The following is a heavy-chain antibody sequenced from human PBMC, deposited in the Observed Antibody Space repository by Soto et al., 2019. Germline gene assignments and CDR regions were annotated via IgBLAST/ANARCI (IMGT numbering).Heavy chain of an antibody. Sequence: QVQLVESGGGVVQPGRSLRLSCAASGFTFSSYAMHWVRQAPGKGLEWVAVISYDGSNKYYADSVKGRFTISRDNSKNTLCLQMNSLRAEDTAVYYCARGGDIVVVVAATPFDYWGQGTLVTVSS. CDR1: GFTFSSYA. J-gene: IGHJ4*02. CDR2: ISYDGSNK. CDR3: ARGGDIVVVVAATPFDY. D-gene: IGHD2-15*01. V-gene: IGHV3-30-3*01.